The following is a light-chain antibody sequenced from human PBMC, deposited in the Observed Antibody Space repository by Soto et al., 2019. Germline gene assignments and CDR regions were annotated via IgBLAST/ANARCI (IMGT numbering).Light chain of an antibody. CDR3: QQSYSTVWT. V-gene: IGKV1-39*01. CDR1: QSISSY. J-gene: IGKJ1*01. CDR2: AAS. Sequence: DIQMPQSPSSLSASVGDRVTITCRASQSISSYLNWYQQKPGKAPKLLIYAASSLQSGVPSRFSGSGSGTDFTLTISSLQPEDFATYYCQQSYSTVWTFGQRTKADIK.